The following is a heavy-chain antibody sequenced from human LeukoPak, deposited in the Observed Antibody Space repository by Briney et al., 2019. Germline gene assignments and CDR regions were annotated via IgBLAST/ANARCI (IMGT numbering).Heavy chain of an antibody. CDR1: GYTFTNYY. Sequence: GASVKVSCKASGYTFTNYYMHWVRQAPGQGLEWMGIINPSGGSTSYAQKFQGRVTMTRDTSTSTVYMELSSLRSEDTAGYFCARDPSYDSSGYYYGDGYWGQGTLVTVSS. J-gene: IGHJ4*02. CDR2: INPSGGST. V-gene: IGHV1-46*01. D-gene: IGHD3-22*01. CDR3: ARDPSYDSSGYYYGDGY.